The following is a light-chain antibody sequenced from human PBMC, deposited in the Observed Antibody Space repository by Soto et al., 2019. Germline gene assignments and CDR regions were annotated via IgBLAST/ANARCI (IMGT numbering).Light chain of an antibody. Sequence: EVVMTQSPATLSVSPGERVILSCRASQSVRSNLVWYQQKPGQAPSVLIYGAFTRATGIPARFSGSGSGTEFTHTISSLQSEDFAGYSCQNYENRPPRWTFGQGTKVDIK. CDR2: GAF. CDR3: QNYENRPPRWT. V-gene: IGKV3-15*01. CDR1: QSVRSN. J-gene: IGKJ1*01.